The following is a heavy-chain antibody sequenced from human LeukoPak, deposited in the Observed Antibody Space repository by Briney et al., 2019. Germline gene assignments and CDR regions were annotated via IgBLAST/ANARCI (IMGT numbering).Heavy chain of an antibody. CDR1: GGSISSSSYY. D-gene: IGHD2-2*01. V-gene: IGHV4-39*01. CDR3: ARHAPLPYCSSTSCYYFDY. Sequence: PSETLSLTCTVSGGSISSSSYYWGWIRRPPGTGLEWIGSIYYSGSTYYNPSLRSRVTISVDTSKSQFSLKLSSVTAADTAVYYCARHAPLPYCSSTSCYYFDYWGQGTLVTVSS. J-gene: IGHJ4*02. CDR2: IYYSGST.